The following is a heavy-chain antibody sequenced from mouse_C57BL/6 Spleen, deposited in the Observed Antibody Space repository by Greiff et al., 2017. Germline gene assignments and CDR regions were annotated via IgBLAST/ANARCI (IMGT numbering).Heavy chain of an antibody. D-gene: IGHD2-2*01. V-gene: IGHV1-80*01. CDR1: GYAFSSYW. CDR2: IYPGDGDT. Sequence: QVQLQQSGAELVKPGASVKISCKASGYAFSSYWMNWVKQRPGKGLEWIGQIYPGDGDTNYNGKFKGKATLTADKSSSTAYMQLSSLTSEDSAVYFCARGGGYDGTDFGYWGQGTTLTVSS. CDR3: ARGGGYDGTDFGY. J-gene: IGHJ2*01.